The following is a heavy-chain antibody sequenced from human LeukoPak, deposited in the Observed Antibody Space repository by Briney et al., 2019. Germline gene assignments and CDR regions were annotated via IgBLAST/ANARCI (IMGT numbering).Heavy chain of an antibody. V-gene: IGHV3-74*01. CDR2: INGAGSST. CDR3: ARDLFFSDAGYSSGWRAEYFHH. Sequence: GGSLRLSCAASGFTFSSHWMHWVRQAPGKGLVWVSRINGAGSSTSYADSVRGRFTVSRDNAKNTLNLQMNSLRAEDTAVYYCARDLFFSDAGYSSGWRAEYFHHWGQGTLVTVSS. J-gene: IGHJ1*01. CDR1: GFTFSSHW. D-gene: IGHD6-19*01.